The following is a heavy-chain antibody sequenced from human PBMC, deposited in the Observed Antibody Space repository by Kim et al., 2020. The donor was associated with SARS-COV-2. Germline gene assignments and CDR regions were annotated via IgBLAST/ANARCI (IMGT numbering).Heavy chain of an antibody. CDR3: ASELTIFGP. Sequence: SETLSLTCTVSGYSISSGYYWGWIRQPPGKVLEWIGSIYHSGSTYYNPSLKSRVTISVDTSKNQFSLKLSSVTAADTAVYYCASELTIFGPWGQGTLVTVSS. CDR1: GYSISSGYY. CDR2: IYHSGST. V-gene: IGHV4-38-2*02. D-gene: IGHD3-3*01. J-gene: IGHJ5*02.